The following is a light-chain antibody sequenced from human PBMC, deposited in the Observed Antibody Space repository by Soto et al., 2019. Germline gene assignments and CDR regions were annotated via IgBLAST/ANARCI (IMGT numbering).Light chain of an antibody. V-gene: IGKV3-15*01. Sequence: EIVMTQSPATLSVSPGERATLSCRASQSVSSNLAWYQQKPGQAPRLLIYGASTRATGIPARFSGSGSGTEFTLTISSLQSEDFAVYYCQQYNNWCPLALGGGRTV. CDR2: GAS. CDR3: QQYNNWCPLA. J-gene: IGKJ4*01. CDR1: QSVSSN.